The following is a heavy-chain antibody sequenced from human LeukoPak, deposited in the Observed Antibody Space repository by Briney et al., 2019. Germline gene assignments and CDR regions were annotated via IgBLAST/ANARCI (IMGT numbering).Heavy chain of an antibody. J-gene: IGHJ6*03. CDR3: ARLSAYYYGSHFYYYMDV. V-gene: IGHV3-21*01. CDR1: GFTFSSYS. D-gene: IGHD3-10*01. Sequence: PGGSLRLSCAASGFTFSSYSMNWVRQAPGQGLEWVSSISSSSSYIYYAGSVKGRFTISRDNAKKSVYLHMSSLRAEDTALYYCARLSAYYYGSHFYYYMDVWGKGTTVTVSS. CDR2: ISSSSSYI.